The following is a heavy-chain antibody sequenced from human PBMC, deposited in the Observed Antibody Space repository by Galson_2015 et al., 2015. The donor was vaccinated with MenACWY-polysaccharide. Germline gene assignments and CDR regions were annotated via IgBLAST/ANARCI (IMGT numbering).Heavy chain of an antibody. CDR2: IRSKANNDAT. J-gene: IGHJ4*02. Sequence: SLRLSCAASGFTFSDPAIHWVRQASGKGLEWVARIRSKANNDATGYAASVIGRFTISRDDSKNTAYLQMNSLKTEDTAVYFCTRDMRTLDYWGQGTLVTVSS. D-gene: IGHD2-15*01. CDR3: TRDMRTLDY. CDR1: GFTFSDPA. V-gene: IGHV3-73*01.